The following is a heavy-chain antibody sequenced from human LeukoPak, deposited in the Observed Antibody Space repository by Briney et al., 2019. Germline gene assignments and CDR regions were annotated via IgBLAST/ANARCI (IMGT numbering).Heavy chain of an antibody. CDR3: ASGSGYLDY. CDR2: IYYSGST. D-gene: IGHD3-22*01. V-gene: IGHV4-61*01. J-gene: IGHJ4*02. CDR1: GGSVSSGSYY. Sequence: PSETLSLTCTVSGGSVSSGSYYWSWIRQPPGKGLEWIGYIYYSGSTNYNPSLKSRVTISVDTSKNQFSLKLSSVTAADTAVYYCASGSGYLDYWGQGTLVTVSS.